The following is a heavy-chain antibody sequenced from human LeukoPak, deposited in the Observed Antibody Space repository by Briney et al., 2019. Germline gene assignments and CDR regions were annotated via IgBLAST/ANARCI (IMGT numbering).Heavy chain of an antibody. J-gene: IGHJ4*02. CDR2: IKGDGTEK. D-gene: IGHD2-2*01. V-gene: IGHV3-7*01. CDR3: ARETNPSYCGSTSCGSALDY. CDR1: GFTFSNYW. Sequence: GGSLRLSCAASGFTFSNYWMGWVRQPPGKGLQWVANIKGDGTEKYYVDSVKGRFTISRDNSKNTLYLQMNSLRAEDTAAYYCARETNPSYCGSTSCGSALDYWGQGTLVTVSS.